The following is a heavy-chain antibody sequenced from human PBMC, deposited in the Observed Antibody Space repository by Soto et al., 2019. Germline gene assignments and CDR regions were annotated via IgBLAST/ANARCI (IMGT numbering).Heavy chain of an antibody. CDR3: ASDSSGYYYVYGMDV. D-gene: IGHD3-22*01. CDR1: GFNFTNHW. V-gene: IGHV3-74*01. CDR2: ITSDGKSK. J-gene: IGHJ6*02. Sequence: PGGSLRLSCAASGFNFTNHWMHWVRQAPGKGLVWVSRITSDGKSKAYAESVKGRFAISRDNAKNTVYLQMNSLRAEDTAVYYCASDSSGYYYVYGMDVWGQGTTVTV.